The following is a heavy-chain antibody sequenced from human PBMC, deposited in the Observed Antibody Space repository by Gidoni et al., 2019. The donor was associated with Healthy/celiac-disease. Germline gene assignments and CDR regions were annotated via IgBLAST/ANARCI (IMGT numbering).Heavy chain of an antibody. J-gene: IGHJ4*02. Sequence: VQLLHSGAEVKKPGSSVQVSCKAPGHTLSSYTISWVRQPPGQGLEWRGRFIPILGIATYAQKFQGRVTFTADKTTSKAYMELSSLRSEDTAVYYCAIREAGVNTAMGQFDYWGRGTLVTVSS. CDR2: FIPILGIA. CDR1: GHTLSSYT. CDR3: AIREAGVNTAMGQFDY. D-gene: IGHD5-18*01. V-gene: IGHV1-69*02.